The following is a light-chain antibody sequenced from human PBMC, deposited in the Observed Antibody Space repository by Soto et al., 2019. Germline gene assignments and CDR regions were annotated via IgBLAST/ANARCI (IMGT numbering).Light chain of an antibody. Sequence: QSVLTQPPSVSAAPGQVVTISCSGSISNVGHNSVSWYQQLPRTAPKLLIYDNNKRPSGIPARFSGSQSGTSATLGITGLQTGDEADYYCGAWDDRLTVYVFGSGTKLTVL. CDR1: ISNVGHNS. V-gene: IGLV1-51*01. CDR2: DNN. CDR3: GAWDDRLTVYV. J-gene: IGLJ1*01.